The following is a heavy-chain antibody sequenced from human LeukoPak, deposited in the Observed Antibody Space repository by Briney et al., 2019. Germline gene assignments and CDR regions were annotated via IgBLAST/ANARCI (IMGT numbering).Heavy chain of an antibody. Sequence: ASETLSLTCTVSGGSISSYYWSWIRQPPGKGLEWIGYIYYSGSTNYNPSLKSRVTISVDTSKNQFSLKLSSVTAADTAVYYCARVLVGYSYGYPITSFDYWGQGTLVTVSS. CDR3: ARVLVGYSYGYPITSFDY. CDR1: GGSISSYY. D-gene: IGHD5-18*01. J-gene: IGHJ4*02. V-gene: IGHV4-59*01. CDR2: IYYSGST.